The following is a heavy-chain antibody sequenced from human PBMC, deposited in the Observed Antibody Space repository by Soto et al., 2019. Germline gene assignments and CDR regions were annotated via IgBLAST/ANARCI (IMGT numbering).Heavy chain of an antibody. J-gene: IGHJ5*02. CDR3: TREITVDNWANFDR. CDR2: ISYDGNNE. CDR1: GCTFRNYD. D-gene: IGHD1-20*01. V-gene: IGHV3-30-3*01. Sequence: GESLRHSWKGSGCTFRNYDMHVVRQSPGRGLECLAFISYDGNNEYYADDVKGRFTISRDNSRNTLYLQMNSLRTEDTAWYYCTREITVDNWANFDRWAKGAWVTVSS.